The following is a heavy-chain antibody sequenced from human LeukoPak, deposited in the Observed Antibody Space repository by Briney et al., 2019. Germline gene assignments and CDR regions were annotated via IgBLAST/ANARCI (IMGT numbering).Heavy chain of an antibody. V-gene: IGHV3-48*03. J-gene: IGHJ5*02. CDR2: ISSGSTI. D-gene: IGHD3-10*01. CDR1: GFTFSSYE. CDR3: ARVSRFSNNWLDP. Sequence: GGSLRLSCAASGFTFSSYEMNWVRQAPGKGLEWVSYISSGSTIYYADSVKGRFTISRDNAKNSLYLEMNSLRAEDTAVYFCARVSRFSNNWLDPWGQGTLVTVSS.